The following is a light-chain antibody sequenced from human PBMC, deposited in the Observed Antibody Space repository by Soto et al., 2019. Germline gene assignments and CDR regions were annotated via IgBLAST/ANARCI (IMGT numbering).Light chain of an antibody. CDR1: SSNIGSNT. CDR3: AAWDDSLNGVV. J-gene: IGLJ2*01. V-gene: IGLV1-44*01. Sequence: QTVVTQPPSASGTPGQRVTISCTGSSSNIGSNTVNWYQQLPGTAPKLLICTNNQRPSGVPDRFSGSKSGTSASLAISGLQSEDEADYYCAAWDDSLNGVVFGGGTKLTVI. CDR2: TNN.